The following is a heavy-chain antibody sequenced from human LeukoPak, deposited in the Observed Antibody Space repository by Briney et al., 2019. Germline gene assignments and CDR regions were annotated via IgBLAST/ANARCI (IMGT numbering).Heavy chain of an antibody. D-gene: IGHD6-19*01. J-gene: IGHJ4*02. Sequence: GGSLRLSCAASGFTVSSNYMSWVRQAPGKGLEWVSVIYSGGSTYYADSVKGRFTISRDNAKNSLYLQMNSLRAEDTAVYYCARHSSGWPYYFDYWGQGTLVTVSS. V-gene: IGHV3-66*04. CDR3: ARHSSGWPYYFDY. CDR1: GFTVSSNY. CDR2: IYSGGST.